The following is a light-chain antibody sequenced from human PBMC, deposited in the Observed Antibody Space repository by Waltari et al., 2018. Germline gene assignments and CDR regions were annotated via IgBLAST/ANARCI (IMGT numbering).Light chain of an antibody. CDR2: NDT. CDR3: AVWDDSLGGV. V-gene: IGLV1-44*01. CDR1: NSNIGGNS. J-gene: IGLJ3*02. Sequence: QSILTQPPSVSGTPGQRVTISCSGSNSNIGGNSVNWYQQLPGTAPKLLIYNDTQGPSGGPDRVSASKSGTSATLAITGLQSEDEADYYCAVWDDSLGGVFGGGTKLTVL.